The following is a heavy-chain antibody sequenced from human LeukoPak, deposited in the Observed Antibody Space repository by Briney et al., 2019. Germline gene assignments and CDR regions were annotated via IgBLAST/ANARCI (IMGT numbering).Heavy chain of an antibody. D-gene: IGHD5-18*01. CDR3: AKDHYSYGYFDY. Sequence: PGGSLRLSCAASGFTFSSYAMSWVRQAPGKGLEWVSAISGSGGSTYYADSVKGRFTISSDNSKNTLYLQMNSLRAEDTAVYYCAKDHYSYGYFDYWGQGTLVTVSS. V-gene: IGHV3-23*01. CDR1: GFTFSSYA. J-gene: IGHJ4*02. CDR2: ISGSGGST.